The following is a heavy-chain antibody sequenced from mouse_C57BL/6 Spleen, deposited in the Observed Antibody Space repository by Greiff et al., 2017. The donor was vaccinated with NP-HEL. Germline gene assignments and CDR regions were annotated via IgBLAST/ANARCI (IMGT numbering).Heavy chain of an antibody. CDR3: TTRDGYYIYAMDY. D-gene: IGHD2-3*01. V-gene: IGHV14-4*01. Sequence: VHVKQSGAELVRPGASVKLSCTASGFNIKDDYMHWVKQRPEQGLEWIGWIDPENGDTEYASKFQGKATITADTSSNTAYLQLSSLTSEDTAVYYCTTRDGYYIYAMDYWGQGTSVTVSS. J-gene: IGHJ4*01. CDR2: IDPENGDT. CDR1: GFNIKDDY.